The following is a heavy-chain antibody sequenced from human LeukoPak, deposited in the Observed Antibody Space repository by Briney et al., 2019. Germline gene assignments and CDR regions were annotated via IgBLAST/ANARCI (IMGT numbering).Heavy chain of an antibody. CDR3: ARDGARTTYNWFDP. Sequence: SETLSLTCAVYGGSFSGYYWSWIRQPPGKGLEWIGEINHSGSTNYNPSLKSRVTISVDTSKNQFSLKLSSVTAADTAVYYCARDGARTTYNWFDPWGQGTLVTVSS. CDR1: GGSFSGYY. CDR2: INHSGST. J-gene: IGHJ5*02. V-gene: IGHV4-34*01. D-gene: IGHD1-7*01.